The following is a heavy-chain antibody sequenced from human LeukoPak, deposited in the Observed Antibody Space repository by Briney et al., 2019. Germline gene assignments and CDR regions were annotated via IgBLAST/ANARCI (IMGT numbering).Heavy chain of an antibody. CDR2: ISAYNGNT. D-gene: IGHD3-3*01. V-gene: IGHV1-18*01. Sequence: ASVKVSCKASGYTFTSYGISWVRQAPGQGLEWMGWISAYNGNTNYAQKLHGRVTMTTDTSTSTAYMELRSLRSDDTAVYYCARGLGYDFWSGYSPGYYFDYWGQGTLVTVSS. CDR1: GYTFTSYG. J-gene: IGHJ4*02. CDR3: ARGLGYDFWSGYSPGYYFDY.